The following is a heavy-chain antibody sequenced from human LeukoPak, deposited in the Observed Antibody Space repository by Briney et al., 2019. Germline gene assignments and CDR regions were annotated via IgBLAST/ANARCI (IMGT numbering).Heavy chain of an antibody. CDR1: GFTFSSYA. J-gene: IGHJ3*02. CDR3: ARGSSPHPNAFDI. Sequence: PGGSLRLSCAASGFTFSSYAMHWVRQAPGKGLEWVAVISYDGSNKYYADSVKGRFTISRDNSKNTLYLQMNSLRAEDTAVYYCARGSSPHPNAFDIWGKGTTVTVSS. V-gene: IGHV3-30*04. CDR2: ISYDGSNK.